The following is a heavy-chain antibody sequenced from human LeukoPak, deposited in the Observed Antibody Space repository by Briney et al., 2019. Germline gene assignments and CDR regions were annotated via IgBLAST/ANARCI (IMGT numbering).Heavy chain of an antibody. J-gene: IGHJ4*02. V-gene: IGHV1-69*04. CDR3: ARDGYNSYYFDY. D-gene: IGHD5-24*01. Sequence: GASVKVSCKASGGTFSSYAISWVRQAPGQGLEWMGRIIPILGIANYAQKFQGRVTITADKSTSTAYMELSSLRSEDTAVYYCARDGYNSYYFDYWGQGTWSPSPQ. CDR2: IIPILGIA. CDR1: GGTFSSYA.